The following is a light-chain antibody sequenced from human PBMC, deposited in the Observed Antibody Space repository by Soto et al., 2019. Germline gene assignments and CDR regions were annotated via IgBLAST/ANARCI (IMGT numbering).Light chain of an antibody. CDR2: GAS. J-gene: IGKJ1*01. CDR1: QSVSSN. CDR3: QQYNNWPPRGT. Sequence: EIVMTQSPATLSVSPGERATLSCRASQSVSSNLAWYQQKPGQAPRLLIYGASTRATGIPARFSGIGSGTEFTLTISSLQSEDFAVYYCQQYNNWPPRGTFGQGTKVEIK. V-gene: IGKV3-15*01.